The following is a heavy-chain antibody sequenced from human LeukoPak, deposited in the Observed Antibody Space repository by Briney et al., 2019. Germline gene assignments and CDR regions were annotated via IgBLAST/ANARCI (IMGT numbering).Heavy chain of an antibody. CDR3: ARDFEFGSAAGTPN. V-gene: IGHV3-7*01. J-gene: IGHJ4*02. Sequence: GGSLRLSCAASGFTFSSYWMSWVRQAPGKGLEWVANIKLDGSEKYYVDSVKGRFTISRDNAKNSLYLQMNSLRAEDTAVYYCARDFEFGSAAGTPNWGQGTLVTVSS. CDR2: IKLDGSEK. D-gene: IGHD6-13*01. CDR1: GFTFSSYW.